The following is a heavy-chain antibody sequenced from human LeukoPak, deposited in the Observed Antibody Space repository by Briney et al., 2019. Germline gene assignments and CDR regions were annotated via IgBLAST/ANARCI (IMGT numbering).Heavy chain of an antibody. Sequence: ASVKVSCKASGYTFTSYDINWVRQATGQGLEWMGWMNPNSGNTGYAQKFQGRVTMARNTSISTAYMELSSLGSEDTAVYYCARGLGGQLVRDYWGQGTLVTVSS. D-gene: IGHD6-6*01. V-gene: IGHV1-8*01. J-gene: IGHJ4*02. CDR3: ARGLGGQLVRDY. CDR1: GYTFTSYD. CDR2: MNPNSGNT.